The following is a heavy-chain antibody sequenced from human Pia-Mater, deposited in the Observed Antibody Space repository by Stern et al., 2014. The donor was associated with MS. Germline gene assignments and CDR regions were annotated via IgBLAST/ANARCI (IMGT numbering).Heavy chain of an antibody. CDR1: GFTFRSYG. Sequence: VQLLESGGGVVQPGGSLRLSCVAFGFTFRSYGINWVRQSPGKGLEWVAVISYDGSHKFYEDSVKGRFAISRDNSKDTLYLQMNSLRVEDTDVYYFAKGEYSSDAYDIWGQGTMVTVSS. CDR2: ISYDGSHK. V-gene: IGHV3-30*18. D-gene: IGHD6-13*01. J-gene: IGHJ3*02. CDR3: AKGEYSSDAYDI.